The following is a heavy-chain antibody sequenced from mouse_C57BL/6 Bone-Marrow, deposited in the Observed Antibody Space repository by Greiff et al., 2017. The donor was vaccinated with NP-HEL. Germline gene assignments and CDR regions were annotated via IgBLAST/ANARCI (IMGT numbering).Heavy chain of an antibody. V-gene: IGHV5-4*01. Sequence: EVQLMESGGGLVKPGASLKLSCAASGFTFSSYAMSWVRQTPEQRLEWVATISAGGSYTYYPDNVKGRFTISRDNAKNNLYLQMSHLKSEDTAMYYCARDGNYDYWGQGTTLTVSS. CDR1: GFTFSSYA. D-gene: IGHD2-1*01. J-gene: IGHJ2*01. CDR3: ARDGNYDY. CDR2: ISAGGSYT.